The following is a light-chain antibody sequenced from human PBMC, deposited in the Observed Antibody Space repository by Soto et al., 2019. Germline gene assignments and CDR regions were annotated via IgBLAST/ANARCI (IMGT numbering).Light chain of an antibody. J-gene: IGKJ4*01. V-gene: IGKV1-5*03. CDR3: HQHSNWPLT. CDR1: QTISTW. Sequence: DIQMTQSPSTLSASVGDRVTITCRASQTISTWLAWYQQKPGKAPKLLIYKASSLESGVPSRFSGSGSGTEFTLTISSLEPEDFAVYYCHQHSNWPLTFGGGTKVEIK. CDR2: KAS.